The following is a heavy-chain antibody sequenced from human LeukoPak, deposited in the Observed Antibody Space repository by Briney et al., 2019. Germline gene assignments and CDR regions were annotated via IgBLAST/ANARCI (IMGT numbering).Heavy chain of an antibody. CDR1: GFTFSSYW. J-gene: IGHJ4*02. CDR3: ARDEGRATTPIDY. D-gene: IGHD5-24*01. Sequence: PGGSLRLSCAASGFTFSSYWMHWVRQAPGKGLVWVSRINSDGSSTSYADSVKGRFTISSDNAKNTLYLQMNSLSAEDTAVYYCARDEGRATTPIDYWGQGTLVTVSS. V-gene: IGHV3-74*01. CDR2: INSDGSST.